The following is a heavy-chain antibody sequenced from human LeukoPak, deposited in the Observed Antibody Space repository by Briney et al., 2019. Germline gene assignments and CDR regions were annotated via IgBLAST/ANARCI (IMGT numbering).Heavy chain of an antibody. J-gene: IGHJ4*02. CDR3: AKDKDYGVFDY. CDR1: GFTFSSYG. V-gene: IGHV3-30*18. Sequence: PGGSLRLSCAASGFTFSSYGMHWVRQAPGKGLEWVAVISYDGSNKYYADSVKGRFTISRDNSKNTLCLQMNSLRAEDTAVYYCAKDKDYGVFDYWGQGTLVTVSS. D-gene: IGHD4-17*01. CDR2: ISYDGSNK.